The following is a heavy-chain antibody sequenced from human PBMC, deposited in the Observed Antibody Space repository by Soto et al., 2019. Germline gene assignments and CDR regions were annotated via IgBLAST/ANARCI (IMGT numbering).Heavy chain of an antibody. CDR1: GGSFIGYY. Sequence: SETLSLTCPVYGGSFIGYYWSWIRQPPGKGLEWIGEINHSGSTNYNPSLKSRVTISVDTSKNQFSLKLSSVTAADTAVYYCARHLISPRYFDYWGQGTLVTVSS. J-gene: IGHJ4*02. CDR2: INHSGST. V-gene: IGHV4-34*01. CDR3: ARHLISPRYFDY.